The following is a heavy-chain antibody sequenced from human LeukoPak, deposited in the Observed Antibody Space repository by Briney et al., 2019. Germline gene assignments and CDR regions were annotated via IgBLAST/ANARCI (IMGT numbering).Heavy chain of an antibody. CDR1: GFTFSSYA. CDR3: AREGAIRPDY. D-gene: IGHD3-16*01. CDR2: ISVSGGST. Sequence: GGSLRLSCEASGFTFSSYAMSWVRQAPGKGLEWVSAISVSGGSTPSTDSVKGRFTISRDNAKNSLYLQMNSLRAEDTAVYYCAREGAIRPDYWGQGTLVTVSS. J-gene: IGHJ4*02. V-gene: IGHV3-23*01.